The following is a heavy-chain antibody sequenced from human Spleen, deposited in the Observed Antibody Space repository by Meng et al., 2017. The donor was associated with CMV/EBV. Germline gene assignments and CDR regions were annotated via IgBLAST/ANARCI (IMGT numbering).Heavy chain of an antibody. Sequence: SLKISCAASGFTFDDYAMHWVRQAPGKGLEWVSGISWNSGSIGYADSVKGRFTISRDNAKNALYLQMNSLRAEETALYSCAKAGRNAEYFQHWGQGTLVTVSS. CDR2: ISWNSGSI. CDR3: AKAGRNAEYFQH. CDR1: GFTFDDYA. V-gene: IGHV3-9*01. J-gene: IGHJ1*01.